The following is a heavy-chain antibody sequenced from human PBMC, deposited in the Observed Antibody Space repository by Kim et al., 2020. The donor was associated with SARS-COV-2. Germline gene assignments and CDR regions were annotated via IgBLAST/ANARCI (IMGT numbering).Heavy chain of an antibody. D-gene: IGHD2-15*01. CDR1: GYTFTSYY. J-gene: IGHJ6*02. V-gene: IGHV1-46*01. CDR3: ARVFDCSGGSCYSFGVYGMDV. Sequence: ASVKVSCKASGYTFTSYYMHWVRQAPGQGLEWMGIINPSGGSTSYAQKFQGRVTMTRDTSTSTVYMELSSLRSEDTAVYYCARVFDCSGGSCYSFGVYGMDVWGQGTTVTVSS. CDR2: INPSGGST.